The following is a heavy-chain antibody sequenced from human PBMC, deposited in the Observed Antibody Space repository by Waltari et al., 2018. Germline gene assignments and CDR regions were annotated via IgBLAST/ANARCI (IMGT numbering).Heavy chain of an antibody. CDR1: GFSFGGFG. D-gene: IGHD5-12*01. CDR2: VSGSGATT. V-gene: IGHV3-23*01. Sequence: EVQLLESGGGLVQPGGSLRLSCAASGFSFGGFGMNWVRQAPGKGLEWVSGVSGSGATTYYADSGRGRFTVSRDNNRNTMYLQMNSLRAEDTAVYYCAKAFRGYSGSYFDIWGRGTLVAVSA. J-gene: IGHJ4*02. CDR3: AKAFRGYSGSYFDI.